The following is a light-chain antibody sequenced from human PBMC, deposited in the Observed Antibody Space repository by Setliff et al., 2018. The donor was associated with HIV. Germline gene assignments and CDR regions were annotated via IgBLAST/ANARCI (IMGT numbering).Light chain of an antibody. V-gene: IGLV2-23*02. Sequence: QSVLTQPASVSGSPGQSITISCTGTSSDVGSYNLVSWYQQHPGKAPKLMIYEVSKRPSGVSNRFSGSKSGNTASLTISGLQAEDEADYYCCSYAGSSTYVFGTGTKGNVL. CDR1: SSDVGSYNL. CDR3: CSYAGSSTYV. CDR2: EVS. J-gene: IGLJ1*01.